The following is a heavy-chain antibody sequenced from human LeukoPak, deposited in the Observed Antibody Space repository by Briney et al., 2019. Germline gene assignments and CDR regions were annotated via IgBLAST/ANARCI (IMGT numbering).Heavy chain of an antibody. Sequence: GGSLRLSCAASGFIVSSNYMNWVRQAPGKGLEWVGRIKSKTDGGTTDYAAPVKGRFTISRDDSKNTLYLQMNSLKAEDTAVYYCTTEGVGATIVSGCDYWGQGTLVTVSS. CDR2: IKSKTDGGTT. D-gene: IGHD1-26*01. CDR1: GFIVSSNY. CDR3: TTEGVGATIVSGCDY. V-gene: IGHV3-15*01. J-gene: IGHJ4*02.